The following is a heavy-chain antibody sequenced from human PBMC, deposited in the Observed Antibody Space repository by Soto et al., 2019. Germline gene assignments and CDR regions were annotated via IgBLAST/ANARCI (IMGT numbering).Heavy chain of an antibody. J-gene: IGHJ4*02. Sequence: ASVKVSCKASGYSFIIYFMHWVRQAPGQGLEWMGIINPSRGTTSYAQKFQGRVTMTRDTSTNTVYMEMRSLRSEDTAVYYCASCSSTSCYFRYWGQGTLVTVSS. CDR1: GYSFIIYF. CDR3: ASCSSTSCYFRY. D-gene: IGHD2-2*01. CDR2: INPSRGTT. V-gene: IGHV1-46*03.